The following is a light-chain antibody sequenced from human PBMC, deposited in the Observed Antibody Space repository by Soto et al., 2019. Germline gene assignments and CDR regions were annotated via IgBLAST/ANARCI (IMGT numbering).Light chain of an antibody. CDR3: QQYYSWPLT. J-gene: IGKJ4*01. CDR2: GAS. V-gene: IGKV3-15*01. Sequence: EVAMTQSPDTLSVSLGESATLSCRASQSVTSTLTWFQQKPGQAPRLLIYGASTRAAGIPGRFSGSGSGTEFTLTISSLQSEDCAVYYCQQYYSWPLTFGGGTKVEIK. CDR1: QSVTST.